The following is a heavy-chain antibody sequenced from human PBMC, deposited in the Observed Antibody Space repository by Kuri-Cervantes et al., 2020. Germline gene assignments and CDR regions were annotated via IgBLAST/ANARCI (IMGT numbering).Heavy chain of an antibody. CDR1: GYTFTSYY. CDR2: INPSGGST. CDR3: ARAAHWNDAFWFDP. V-gene: IGHV1-46*01. J-gene: IGHJ5*02. Sequence: ASVKVSCKASGYTFTSYYMHWVRQAPGQGLEWMGIINPSGGSTSYAQKFQGRVTITADESTSTAYMELSSLRSEDTAVYYCARAAHWNDAFWFDPWGQGTLVTVSS. D-gene: IGHD1-1*01.